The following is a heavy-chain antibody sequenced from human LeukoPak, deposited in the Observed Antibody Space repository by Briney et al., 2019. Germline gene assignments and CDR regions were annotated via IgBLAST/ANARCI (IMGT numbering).Heavy chain of an antibody. CDR2: ISDDGRHN. J-gene: IGHJ4*02. D-gene: IGHD2-8*01. V-gene: IGHV3-30*04. CDR3: ARVYLERLTAGYFDH. Sequence: GGSLRLSCAASGFTFSTYAMNWVRQAPGKGLEWVAVISDDGRHNCYADSVKGRFTISGDNSKSTLYLQMNSLRDDDSAAYFCARVYLERLTAGYFDHWGQGTQVTVSP. CDR1: GFTFSTYA.